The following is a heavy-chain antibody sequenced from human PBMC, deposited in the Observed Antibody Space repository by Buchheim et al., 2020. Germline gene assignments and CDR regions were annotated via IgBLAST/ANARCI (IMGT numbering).Heavy chain of an antibody. CDR2: INPDGSDT. J-gene: IGHJ6*02. CDR3: TRSANFFRGMDV. V-gene: IGHV3-74*01. Sequence: EERLVESGGGLGQPGGSLRLSCAASGFTFSSDWMHWVRQAPGKGLVWVSRINPDGSDTTYADSVMGRFTISRDNGRNTLYLQMNSLRGEDTAIYYCTRSANFFRGMDVWGQGTT. CDR1: GFTFSSDW. D-gene: IGHD2-15*01.